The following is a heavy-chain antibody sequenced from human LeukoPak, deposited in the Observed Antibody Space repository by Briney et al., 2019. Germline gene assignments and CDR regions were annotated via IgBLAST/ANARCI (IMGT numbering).Heavy chain of an antibody. J-gene: IGHJ5*02. V-gene: IGHV1-69*13. CDR2: IIPIFGTA. CDR1: GGTFSSYA. D-gene: IGHD3-10*01. Sequence: SVKVSCKASGGTFSSYAISWVRQAPGQGLEWMGGIIPIFGTANYAQKFQGRVTITADESTSTAYMELSSLRSEDTAVYYCARDDPITMVRGVISGWFDPWGQGTLVTVSS. CDR3: ARDDPITMVRGVISGWFDP.